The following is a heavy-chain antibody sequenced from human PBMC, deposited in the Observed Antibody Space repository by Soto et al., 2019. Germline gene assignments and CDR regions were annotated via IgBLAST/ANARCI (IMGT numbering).Heavy chain of an antibody. V-gene: IGHV3-33*01. J-gene: IGHJ4*02. Sequence: VVSLRLSFSASVFPFSTYCMHWVRPAPGKGLEWVAVIWYDGSNKYYADSVKGRFTISRDNSNNTLYLQMNSLRAEDTAVYYCARSPAGYSYGYGADYWGQGTLVTVS. CDR2: IWYDGSNK. D-gene: IGHD5-18*01. CDR3: ARSPAGYSYGYGADY. CDR1: VFPFSTYC.